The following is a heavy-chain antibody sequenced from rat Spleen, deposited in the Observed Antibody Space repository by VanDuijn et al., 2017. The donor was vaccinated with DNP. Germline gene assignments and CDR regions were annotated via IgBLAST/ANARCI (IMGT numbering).Heavy chain of an antibody. CDR2: ISTGGGNT. Sequence: EVQLVESGGGLVQPGRSMKLSCAASGFTFSSFPMAWVRQAPTKGLEWVATISTGGGNTYYRDSVKGRFTISRDNAKSTLYLQMDSLRSEETATYYCARHREVHLRYAMDAWGQGTSVTVSS. D-gene: IGHD1-5*01. J-gene: IGHJ4*01. CDR1: GFTFSSFP. CDR3: ARHREVHLRYAMDA. V-gene: IGHV5-46*01.